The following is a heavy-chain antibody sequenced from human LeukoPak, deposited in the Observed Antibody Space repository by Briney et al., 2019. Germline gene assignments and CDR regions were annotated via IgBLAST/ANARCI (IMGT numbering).Heavy chain of an antibody. V-gene: IGHV4-39*07. Sequence: PSETLSLTCTVSGDSVRSDSHYWAWIRQPPGKGLEWIGSFSYSRTTYLNPSLKSRITVSVDTFTDQFSLKLNSMTAADTAVYFCARGPLDKGGFDFWGQGTLVAVST. CDR2: FSYSRTT. D-gene: IGHD1-1*01. J-gene: IGHJ4*02. CDR1: GDSVRSDSHY. CDR3: ARGPLDKGGFDF.